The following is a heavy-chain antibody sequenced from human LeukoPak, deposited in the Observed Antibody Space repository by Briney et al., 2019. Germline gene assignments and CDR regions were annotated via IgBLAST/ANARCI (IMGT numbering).Heavy chain of an antibody. V-gene: IGHV3-72*01. CDR3: ARKGSTVTSHAFDI. D-gene: IGHD4-17*01. J-gene: IGHJ3*02. CDR2: IRIKARSYTP. Sequence: GGSLRLSCAASGFTFSDHQMDWVRQAPGKGLEWVGRIRIKARSYTPEYAASVKGRFTISRDDSKNSLFLQMNSLKAEDAAVYYCARKGSTVTSHAFDIWGQGTMVTVSS. CDR1: GFTFSDHQ.